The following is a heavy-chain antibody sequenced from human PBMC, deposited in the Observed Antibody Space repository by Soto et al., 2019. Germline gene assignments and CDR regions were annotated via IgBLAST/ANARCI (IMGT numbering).Heavy chain of an antibody. D-gene: IGHD4-17*01. Sequence: LSLTCAVSGGSITSTHWWTWVRQPPGKGLEWIGEIYHSGSASYNPSLKSRVTISVDKSRNHFSLGLSSVTAADTAVYYCARGVDYGDPNFDSWGQGTLVTVSS. CDR1: GGSITSTHW. V-gene: IGHV4-4*02. J-gene: IGHJ4*02. CDR2: IYHSGSA. CDR3: ARGVDYGDPNFDS.